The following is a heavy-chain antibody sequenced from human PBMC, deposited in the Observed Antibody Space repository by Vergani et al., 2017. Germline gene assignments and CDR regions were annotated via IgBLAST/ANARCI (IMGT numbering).Heavy chain of an antibody. J-gene: IGHJ4*02. Sequence: EVQLLESGGDLVQPGGSLRLSCAASGFTFSSFSMNWVRQAPGKGLGWVSYISSSSSTIYYADSVKGRFTISRDNAKNSLYLQMNSLRAEDTAVYYCARNRGSGRLPVDYWGQGTLVTVSS. CDR1: GFTFSSFS. CDR2: ISSSSSTI. CDR3: ARNRGSGRLPVDY. V-gene: IGHV3-48*01. D-gene: IGHD6-19*01.